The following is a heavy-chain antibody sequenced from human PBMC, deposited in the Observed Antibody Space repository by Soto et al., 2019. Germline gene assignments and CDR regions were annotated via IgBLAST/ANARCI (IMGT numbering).Heavy chain of an antibody. Sequence: QVQLVQSGAGVKKPGASVKVAFKTSRYTFTSYHISWVRQAPGQGREWMGWISADNTNTNYAQKFQGRVTMTTATLTGTAYMELRSLRSDDTAVYYCARDTPPTDYWGQGTLVTVSS. CDR2: ISADNTNT. V-gene: IGHV1-18*01. J-gene: IGHJ4*02. CDR3: ARDTPPTDY. CDR1: RYTFTSYH.